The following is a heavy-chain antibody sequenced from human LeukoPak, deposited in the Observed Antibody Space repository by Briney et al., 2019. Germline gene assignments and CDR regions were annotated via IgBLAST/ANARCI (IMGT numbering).Heavy chain of an antibody. Sequence: PGGSLRLSCAASGFTFNSYGIHWVRQAPGKGLEWVAVISYDGSTIYYADSVKGRFTISRDNSKDTLYLQINSLRADDTAVYYCAKGVGSTGSYFDYWGQGTLVTVSS. CDR1: GFTFNSYG. J-gene: IGHJ4*02. CDR2: ISYDGSTI. V-gene: IGHV3-30*18. CDR3: AKGVGSTGSYFDY. D-gene: IGHD1-26*01.